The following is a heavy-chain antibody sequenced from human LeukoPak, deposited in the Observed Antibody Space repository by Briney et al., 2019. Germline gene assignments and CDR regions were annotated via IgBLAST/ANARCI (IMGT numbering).Heavy chain of an antibody. Sequence: AGGSLRLSCAASGFTFSSYGMHWVRQAPGKGLEWVAVISYDGSNKYYADSVKGRFTISRDNSKSTLYLQMNSLRAEDTAVYYCALGSGFDYWGQGTLVTVSS. J-gene: IGHJ4*02. CDR2: ISYDGSNK. V-gene: IGHV3-30*03. CDR1: GFTFSSYG. CDR3: ALGSGFDY. D-gene: IGHD3-10*01.